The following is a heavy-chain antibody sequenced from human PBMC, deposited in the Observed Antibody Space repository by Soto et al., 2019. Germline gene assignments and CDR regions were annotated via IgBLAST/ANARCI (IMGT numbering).Heavy chain of an antibody. V-gene: IGHV1-8*01. CDR2: MNPNSGNT. D-gene: IGHD5-18*01. J-gene: IGHJ6*03. CDR1: GYTFTSYD. Sequence: ASVKVSCKASGYTFTSYDINWVRQATGQGLEWMGWMNPNSGNTGYAQKFQGRVTMTRNTSISTAYMELSSLRSEDTAVYYCAREGGGSYETYYYYYYMDVWGKGTTVTVSS. CDR3: AREGGGSYETYYYYYYMDV.